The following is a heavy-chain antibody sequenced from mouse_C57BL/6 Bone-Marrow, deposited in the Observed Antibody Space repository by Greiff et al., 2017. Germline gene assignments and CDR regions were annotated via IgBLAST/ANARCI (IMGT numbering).Heavy chain of an antibody. CDR1: GYTFTSYW. CDR3: ARRAAQATSLYAMDY. Sequence: QVQLQQPGAELVKPGASVKLSCKASGYTFTSYWMHWVKQRPGQGLEWIGMIHPNSGSTNYNEKFKSKATLTVDKSSSTAYMQLSSLTSEDAAVYYYARRAAQATSLYAMDYWGQGTSVTVSS. V-gene: IGHV1-64*01. J-gene: IGHJ4*01. CDR2: IHPNSGST. D-gene: IGHD3-2*02.